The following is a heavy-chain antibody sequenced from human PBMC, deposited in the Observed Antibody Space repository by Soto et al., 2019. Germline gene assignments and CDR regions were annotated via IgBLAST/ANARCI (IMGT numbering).Heavy chain of an antibody. CDR3: AKVPLPHSNYGGGYFLDF. CDR1: GFTCNNFA. V-gene: IGHV3-23*01. CDR2: VSSGGDNT. J-gene: IGHJ4*02. D-gene: IGHD4-4*01. Sequence: DVQLLQSGGGLGQPGGSLTLSCAGSGFTCNNFAMTWDRQAPGNGLEWVSSVSSGGDNTCYADSVKRRFTITRDNPKNTLYPHMNTLSAADTALYYSAKVPLPHSNYGGGYFLDFWGQGTLVTVSS.